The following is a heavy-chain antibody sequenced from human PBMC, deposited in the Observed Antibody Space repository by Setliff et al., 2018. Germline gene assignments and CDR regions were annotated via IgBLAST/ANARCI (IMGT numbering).Heavy chain of an antibody. CDR2: IYYSGST. V-gene: IGHV4-59*01. CDR1: GGSISSYY. J-gene: IGHJ4*02. CDR3: ARLRGAFDY. Sequence: SETLSLTCTISGGSISSYYWSWIRQPPGKRLEWIGYIYYSGSTNYNPSLESRVTISVDTSKHQFSLRLNSATAADTAVYYCARLRGAFDYWGQGTLVTVSS. D-gene: IGHD3-16*01.